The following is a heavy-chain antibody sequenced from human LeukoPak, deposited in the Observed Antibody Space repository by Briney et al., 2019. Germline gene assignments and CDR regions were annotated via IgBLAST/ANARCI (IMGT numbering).Heavy chain of an antibody. D-gene: IGHD5-12*01. CDR2: FDPEDGET. CDR3: ATDLATIRKKDY. Sequence: GASVKVSCKVSGYTLTELSMHWVRQAHGKGHEWMGGFDPEDGETIYAQKFQGRVTMTEDTSTDRAYMELSSLRSEDTAVYYCATDLATIRKKDYWGQGTLVTVSS. V-gene: IGHV1-24*01. J-gene: IGHJ4*02. CDR1: GYTLTELS.